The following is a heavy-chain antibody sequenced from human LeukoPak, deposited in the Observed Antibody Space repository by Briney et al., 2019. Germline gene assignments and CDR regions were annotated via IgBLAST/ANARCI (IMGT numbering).Heavy chain of an antibody. V-gene: IGHV4-4*07. D-gene: IGHD6-19*01. J-gene: IGHJ4*02. Sequence: KPSETLSLTCTVSGGSISSYYWSWIRQPAGKGLEWIGRIYTSGSTNYNPSLKSRVTMSADTSKNQFSLKLSSVTAADTAVYYCARDPGAYSSGYYFDYWGQGTLVTVSS. CDR3: ARDPGAYSSGYYFDY. CDR2: IYTSGST. CDR1: GGSISSYY.